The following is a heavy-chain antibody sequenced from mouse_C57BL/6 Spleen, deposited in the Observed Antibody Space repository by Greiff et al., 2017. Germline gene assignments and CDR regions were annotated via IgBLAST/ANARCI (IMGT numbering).Heavy chain of an antibody. D-gene: IGHD1-2*01. CDR1: GYTFTSYW. V-gene: IGHV1-64*01. CDR2: IHPNSGST. CDR3: ARALLRQYYFDY. J-gene: IGHJ2*01. Sequence: QVQLKQPGAELVKPGASVKLSCKASGYTFTSYWMHWVKQRPGQGLEWIGMIHPNSGSTNYNEKFKSKATLTVDKSSSTAYMQLSSLTSEDSAVYYCARALLRQYYFDYWGQGTTLTVSS.